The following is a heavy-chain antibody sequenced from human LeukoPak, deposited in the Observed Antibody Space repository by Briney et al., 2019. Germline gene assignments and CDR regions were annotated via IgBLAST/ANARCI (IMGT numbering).Heavy chain of an antibody. V-gene: IGHV3-48*03. D-gene: IGHD6-19*01. CDR2: ISGSGSTI. J-gene: IGHJ4*02. CDR1: GFTFSSYE. CDR3: ARRSSGWHYYFDY. Sequence: GGSLRLSCAASGFTFSSYEMNWVRKAPGKGLEWVSYISGSGSTIYYADSVKGRFTISRDNAKNSLYLQMNSLRAEDTAVYYCARRSSGWHYYFDYWGQGTLVTVSS.